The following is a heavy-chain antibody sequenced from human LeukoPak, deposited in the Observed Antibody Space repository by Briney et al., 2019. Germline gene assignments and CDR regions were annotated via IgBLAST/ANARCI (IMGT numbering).Heavy chain of an antibody. CDR3: ARDRVTMVRGVPGNFDY. Sequence: SETLSLTCTVSGGSISSSSYYWGWIRQPPGKGLEWIGSIYYSGSTYYNPSLKSRVTISVDTSKNQFSLKLSSVTAADTAVYYCARDRVTMVRGVPGNFDYWGQGTLVTVSS. J-gene: IGHJ4*02. V-gene: IGHV4-39*07. D-gene: IGHD3-10*01. CDR2: IYYSGST. CDR1: GGSISSSSYY.